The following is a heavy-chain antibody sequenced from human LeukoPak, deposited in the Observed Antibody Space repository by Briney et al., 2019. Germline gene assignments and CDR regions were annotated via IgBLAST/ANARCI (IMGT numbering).Heavy chain of an antibody. CDR1: GYTFTGYY. CDR3: ARDEYDFWSGYKFDY. Sequence: GASVKVSCKASGYTFTGYYMHWVRQAHGQGLEWMGWINPNSGGTNYAQKFQGRVTMTRDTSISTAYMELSRLRSDDTAVYYCARDEYDFWSGYKFDYWGQGTLVTVSS. J-gene: IGHJ4*02. V-gene: IGHV1-2*02. CDR2: INPNSGGT. D-gene: IGHD3-3*01.